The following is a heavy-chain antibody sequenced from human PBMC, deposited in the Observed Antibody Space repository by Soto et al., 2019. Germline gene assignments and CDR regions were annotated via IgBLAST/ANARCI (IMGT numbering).Heavy chain of an antibody. CDR2: INPNSGGT. Sequence: QVQLVQSGAEVKKPGSSVKVSCKASGGTFSSYAISWVRQAPGQGLEWMGGINPNSGGTNYAQKFQGRVTMTRDTSISTAYMELSRLRSDDTAVYYCARGGFLITMIVVVLGPIDPWGQGTLVTVSS. CDR1: GGTFSSYA. D-gene: IGHD3-22*01. J-gene: IGHJ5*02. CDR3: ARGGFLITMIVVVLGPIDP. V-gene: IGHV1-2*02.